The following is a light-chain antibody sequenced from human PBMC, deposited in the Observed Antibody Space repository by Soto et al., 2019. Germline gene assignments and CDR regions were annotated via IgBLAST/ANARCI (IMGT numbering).Light chain of an antibody. J-gene: IGKJ1*01. CDR3: QQYNNWSRT. CDR1: QSVSSN. V-gene: IGKV3-15*01. CDR2: GAS. Sequence: IVMTQSPATLSVSPGERATLSCRASQSVSSNLAWYQQKPGQAPRLLIYGASTRATGIPARFSGSGSGTEFTLTISSLQSEDFAVYYCQQYNNWSRTFGQGTKVEIK.